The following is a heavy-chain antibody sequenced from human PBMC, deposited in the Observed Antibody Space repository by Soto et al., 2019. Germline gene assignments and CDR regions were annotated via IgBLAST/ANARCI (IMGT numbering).Heavy chain of an antibody. V-gene: IGHV3-21*01. CDR3: ARGAGGYSYGRTPNWFDP. CDR2: ISSSSSYI. Sequence: PGGSLRLSCAASGFTFSSYSMNWVRQAPGKGLEWVSSISSSSSYIYYADSVKGRFTISRDNAKNSLYLQMNSLRAEDTAVYYCARGAGGYSYGRTPNWFDPWGQGTLVTVSS. CDR1: GFTFSSYS. D-gene: IGHD5-18*01. J-gene: IGHJ5*02.